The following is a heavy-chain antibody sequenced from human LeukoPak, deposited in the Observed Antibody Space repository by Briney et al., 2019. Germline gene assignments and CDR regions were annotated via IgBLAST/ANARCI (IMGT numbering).Heavy chain of an antibody. CDR1: GGTFSSYA. Sequence: ASVKVSCKASGGTFSSYAISWVRQAPGQGLEWMGGIIPIFGTANYAQKFQGRVTITTDESTSTAYMELSSLRSEDTAVYYSAREHKYYDSSGYYYKAFDIGGQGTMVTVSS. CDR3: AREHKYYDSSGYYYKAFDI. CDR2: IIPIFGTA. V-gene: IGHV1-69*05. D-gene: IGHD3-22*01. J-gene: IGHJ3*02.